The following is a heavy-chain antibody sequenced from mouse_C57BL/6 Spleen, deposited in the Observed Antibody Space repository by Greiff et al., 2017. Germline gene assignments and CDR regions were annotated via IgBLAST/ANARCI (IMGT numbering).Heavy chain of an antibody. CDR1: GYTSTSYW. CDR3: ARGGRWLPPFDY. D-gene: IGHD2-3*01. Sequence: QVQLQQPGAELVKPGASVKMSCKASGYTSTSYWITWVKQRPGQGLEWIGDIYPGSGSTNYNEKFKSKATLTVDTSSSTAYMQLSSLTSEDSAVYYCARGGRWLPPFDYWGQGTTLTVSS. J-gene: IGHJ2*01. CDR2: IYPGSGST. V-gene: IGHV1-55*01.